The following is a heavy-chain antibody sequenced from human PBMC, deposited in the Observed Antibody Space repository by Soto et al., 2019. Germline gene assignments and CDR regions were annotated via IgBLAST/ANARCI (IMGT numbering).Heavy chain of an antibody. CDR1: GFTFSSYA. D-gene: IGHD6-19*01. J-gene: IGHJ4*02. V-gene: IGHV3-23*01. CDR3: AKDQPAGYSSGWYGLFDY. CDR2: IRDSGYST. Sequence: AGGSLRLSCAASGFTFSSYAMSWVRQAPGKGLEWVSTIRDSGYSTYYAGSVKGRFTISRDNSKNTLYLQMNSLRAEDTAIYYCAKDQPAGYSSGWYGLFDYWGQGTQVTVSS.